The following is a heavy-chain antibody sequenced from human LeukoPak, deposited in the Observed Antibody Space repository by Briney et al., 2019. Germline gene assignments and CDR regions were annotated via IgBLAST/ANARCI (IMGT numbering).Heavy chain of an antibody. CDR1: RFAFRTFP. CDR3: AKARWELLYLFDY. CDR2: IRYDGSNK. V-gene: IGHV3-30*02. Sequence: GGSLRLSCAASRFAFRTFPMGWVRQAPGKGLEWVAFIRYDGSNKYYADSVKGRFTISRDNSKNTLYLQMNSLRAEDTAVYYCAKARWELLYLFDYWGQGTLVTVSS. D-gene: IGHD1-26*01. J-gene: IGHJ4*02.